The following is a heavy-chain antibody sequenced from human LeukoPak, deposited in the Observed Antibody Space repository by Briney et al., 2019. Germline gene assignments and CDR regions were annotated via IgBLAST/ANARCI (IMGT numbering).Heavy chain of an antibody. CDR1: GFTFSSHA. Sequence: GGSLRLSCAASGFTFSSHAMNWVRQAPGKGLEWVSAISGSGVSTYYADSVKGRFTISRDDSKNTLYLQMNSLRAEDTAVYYCAKGGSSSSWPYWGQGTLVTVSS. CDR2: ISGSGVST. CDR3: AKGGSSSSWPY. D-gene: IGHD6-13*01. J-gene: IGHJ4*02. V-gene: IGHV3-23*01.